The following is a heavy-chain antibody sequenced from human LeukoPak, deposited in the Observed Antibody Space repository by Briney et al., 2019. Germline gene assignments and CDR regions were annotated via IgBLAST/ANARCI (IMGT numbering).Heavy chain of an antibody. CDR3: ARRGVWGSYRYFDY. J-gene: IGHJ4*02. Sequence: SETLSLTCTVSGDSISSYYWSWIRQPPGEGLEWIGYIYYSGSTNYNPSLKSRVTISIDTSKNQFSLKLSSVTAADTAVYYCARRGVWGSYRYFDYWGQGTLVTVSS. CDR2: IYYSGST. CDR1: GDSISSYY. V-gene: IGHV4-59*01. D-gene: IGHD3-16*02.